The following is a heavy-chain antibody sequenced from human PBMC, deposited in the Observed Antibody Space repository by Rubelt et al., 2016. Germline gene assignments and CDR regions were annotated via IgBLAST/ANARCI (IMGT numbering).Heavy chain of an antibody. V-gene: IGHV5-51*01. CDR2: ISPGDSDT. CDR3: ARIVGAFYYFDY. CDR1: GYSFTSYW. Sequence: EVQLVQSGPEVKKPGESLKISCKGSGYSFTSYWIGWVRQMPGNGREWMWIISPGDSDTSYSPSFQGQVTISADKSISTAYLQWSSLKASDTAMYYCARIVGAFYYFDYWGQGTLVTVSS. D-gene: IGHD1-26*01. J-gene: IGHJ4*02.